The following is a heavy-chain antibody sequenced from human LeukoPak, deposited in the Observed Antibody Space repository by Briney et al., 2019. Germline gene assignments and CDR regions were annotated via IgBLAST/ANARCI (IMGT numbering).Heavy chain of an antibody. J-gene: IGHJ4*02. D-gene: IGHD3-3*01. Sequence: GESLEISLQGSGSRFTNYWSGGVRQLPGKGREGMEIIYPGDSDTRYRPSFQGQVTLSADKSTSPPYLQWGRLKASDTAMYYCARFLNYDFFSGYGDYWGQGILVTVSS. V-gene: IGHV5-51*01. CDR3: ARFLNYDFFSGYGDY. CDR2: IYPGDSDT. CDR1: GSRFTNYW.